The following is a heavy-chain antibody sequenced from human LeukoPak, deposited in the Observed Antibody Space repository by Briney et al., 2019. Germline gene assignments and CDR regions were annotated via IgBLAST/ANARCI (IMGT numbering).Heavy chain of an antibody. D-gene: IGHD5-24*01. CDR2: ISSSSSYI. CDR3: ARDIREMATFGEFDP. J-gene: IGHJ5*02. CDR1: GFTFSSYS. V-gene: IGHV3-21*01. Sequence: GGSLRLSCAASGFTFSSYSMNWVGQAPGKGLEWVSSISSSSSYIYYADSVKGRFTISRDNAKNSLYLQMNSLRAEDTAVYYCARDIREMATFGEFDPWGQGTLVTVSS.